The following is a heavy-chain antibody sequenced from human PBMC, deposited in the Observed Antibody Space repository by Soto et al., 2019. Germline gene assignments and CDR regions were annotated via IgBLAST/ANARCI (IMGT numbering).Heavy chain of an antibody. J-gene: IGHJ4*02. CDR2: MNPNSGNT. D-gene: IGHD3-10*01. CDR1: GYTFTSYD. CDR3: ARVSWGFGELLSGFDY. Sequence: ASVKVSCKASGYTFTSYDINWVRQATGQGLEWMGWMNPNSGNTGYAQKFQGRVTMTRNTSISTAYMELSSPRSEDTAVYYCARVSWGFGELLSGFDYWGQGTLVTVSS. V-gene: IGHV1-8*01.